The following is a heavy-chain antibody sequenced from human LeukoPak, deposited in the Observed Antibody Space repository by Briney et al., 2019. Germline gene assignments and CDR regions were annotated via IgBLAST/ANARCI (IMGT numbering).Heavy chain of an antibody. Sequence: PSETLSLTCIVSLGSISSFYGSWIRHPAGRGLEWVGRIYTSGSTNYNTSLKSRVILSVEPSKNQFSLKLSSGTAAVTAVYCCARATTVPMDVWGKGTTVTVSS. D-gene: IGHD4-11*01. CDR1: LGSISSFY. J-gene: IGHJ6*04. CDR3: ARATTVPMDV. V-gene: IGHV4-4*07. CDR2: IYTSGST.